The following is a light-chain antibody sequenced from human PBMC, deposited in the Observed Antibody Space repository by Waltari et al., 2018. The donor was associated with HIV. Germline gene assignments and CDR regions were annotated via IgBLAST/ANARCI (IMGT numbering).Light chain of an antibody. V-gene: IGKV3-20*01. Sequence: ELVLTQSPGTLSLSPGERATLSCRASQSVSSSYLAWYQQKPGQAPRLLIYGASSRATGIPDRFSGSGSGTDFTLTISRLEPEDFAVYYCQQYGSSLGQGTKLETK. CDR1: QSVSSSY. J-gene: IGKJ2*01. CDR2: GAS. CDR3: QQYGSS.